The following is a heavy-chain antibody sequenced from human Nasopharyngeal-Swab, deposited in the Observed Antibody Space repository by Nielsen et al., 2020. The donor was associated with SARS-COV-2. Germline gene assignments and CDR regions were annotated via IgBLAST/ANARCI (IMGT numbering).Heavy chain of an antibody. J-gene: IGHJ3*02. V-gene: IGHV1-8*01. CDR1: GYTFTSYD. CDR2: MNPNTGST. CDR3: ARGDFWSGIALDI. D-gene: IGHD3-3*01. Sequence: ASVKVSCKASGYTFTSYDINWVRQDSGQGLEWMGWMNPNTGSTGYAQKFQGRVTMTRHTSISTAYMELSSLRSEDTAVYYCARGDFWSGIALDIWGQGTMVIVSS.